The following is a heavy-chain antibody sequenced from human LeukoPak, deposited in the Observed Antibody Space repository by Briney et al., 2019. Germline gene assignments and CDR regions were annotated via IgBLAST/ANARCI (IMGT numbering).Heavy chain of an antibody. Sequence: GGSLRLSCAASGFTFSDYTMNWVRQAPGKGLQWVSSISTSSSYIYYADSVKGRFTISRDNSKNTLFLQINSLRGEDTAMYYCARVQGGGFRTADYWGQGTLVTVSS. CDR3: ARVQGGGFRTADY. J-gene: IGHJ4*02. D-gene: IGHD1-14*01. CDR1: GFTFSDYT. V-gene: IGHV3-21*01. CDR2: ISTSSSYI.